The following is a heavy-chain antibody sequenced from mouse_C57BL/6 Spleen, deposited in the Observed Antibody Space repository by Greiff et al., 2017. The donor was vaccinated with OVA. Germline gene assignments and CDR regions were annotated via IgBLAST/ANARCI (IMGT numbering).Heavy chain of an antibody. D-gene: IGHD2-3*01. J-gene: IGHJ2*01. V-gene: IGHV1-53*01. Sequence: QVQLQQPGTELVKPGASVKLSCKASGYTFTSYWMHWVKQRPGQGLEWIGNINPSNGGTNYNEKFKSKATLTVDKSSSTAYMQLSSLTSEDSAVSYCARYDGYYDYFDYWGQGTTLTVSS. CDR1: GYTFTSYW. CDR3: ARYDGYYDYFDY. CDR2: INPSNGGT.